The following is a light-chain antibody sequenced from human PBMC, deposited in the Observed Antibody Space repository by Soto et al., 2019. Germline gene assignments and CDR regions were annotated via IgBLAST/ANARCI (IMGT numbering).Light chain of an antibody. CDR2: YDN. CDR1: NSNIGSNT. CDR3: AAWDDGLNGRV. Sequence: QSVLTQPPSASGTPGQRVTISCSGSNSNIGSNTVNWYQQLPGTAPKLLIYYDNLRPSGVPDRISVSKSGTSSSLAISGLQSDDEADYYCAAWDDGLNGRVFGTGTKLTVL. V-gene: IGLV1-44*01. J-gene: IGLJ1*01.